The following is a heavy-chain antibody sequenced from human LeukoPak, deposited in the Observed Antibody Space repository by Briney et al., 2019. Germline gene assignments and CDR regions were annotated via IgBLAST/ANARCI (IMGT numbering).Heavy chain of an antibody. V-gene: IGHV3-9*01. Sequence: GGSLRLSCAASGFTFDDYAMHWVRQAPGKGLEWVSGISWNSGSMGYADSVKGRFTISRDNAKNSLYLQMNSLRAEDTAVYYCARDLNENWGKDYWGQGTLVTVSS. CDR2: ISWNSGSM. J-gene: IGHJ4*02. CDR3: ARDLNENWGKDY. D-gene: IGHD7-27*01. CDR1: GFTFDDYA.